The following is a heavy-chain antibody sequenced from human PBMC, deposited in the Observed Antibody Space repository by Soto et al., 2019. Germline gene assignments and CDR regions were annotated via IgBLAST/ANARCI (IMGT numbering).Heavy chain of an antibody. Sequence: QVQLVESGGGVVQPGRSLRLSCAASGFTFSNYGMHWVRQAPGKGLEWVAVIWYDGTNEQYAGSVKGRFTISRDNSKNTVYLQMDSLRAEDTAVYYCARFFGSGSYFNVPIEYWGQGTLVTVSS. CDR3: ARFFGSGSYFNVPIEY. J-gene: IGHJ4*02. CDR1: GFTFSNYG. CDR2: IWYDGTNE. V-gene: IGHV3-33*01. D-gene: IGHD3-10*01.